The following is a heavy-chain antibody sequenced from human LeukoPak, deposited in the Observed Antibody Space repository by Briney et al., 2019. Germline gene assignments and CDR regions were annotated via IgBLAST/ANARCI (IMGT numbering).Heavy chain of an antibody. J-gene: IGHJ6*02. CDR2: IYYSGST. Sequence: SETLSLTCTVSGGSISGYSWSWIRQPPGKGLEWIGYIYYSGSTNYDPSLKSRVTISVDTSKNQFSLKLSSVTAADTAVYYCARDVGYSYGYAYYYYGMDVWGQGTTVTVSS. CDR3: ARDVGYSYGYAYYYYGMDV. D-gene: IGHD5-18*01. V-gene: IGHV4-59*01. CDR1: GGSISGYS.